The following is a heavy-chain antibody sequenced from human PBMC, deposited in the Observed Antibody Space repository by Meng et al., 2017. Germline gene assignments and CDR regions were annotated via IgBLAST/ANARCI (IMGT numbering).Heavy chain of an antibody. D-gene: IGHD3-10*01. V-gene: IGHV1-2*02. CDR1: GYTFTGYY. CDR3: AGNLVADYYGSGSYYTFGGRPWYYFDY. J-gene: IGHJ4*02. Sequence: ALVKVSCKASGYTFTGYYMHWVRQAPGQGLEWMGWINPNSGGTNYAQKFQGRVTMTRDTSISTAYMELSRLRSDDTAVYYCAGNLVADYYGSGSYYTFGGRPWYYFDYWGQGTLVTVSS. CDR2: INPNSGGT.